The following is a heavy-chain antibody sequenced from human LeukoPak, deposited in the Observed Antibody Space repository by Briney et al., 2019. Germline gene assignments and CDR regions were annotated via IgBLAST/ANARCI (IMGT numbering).Heavy chain of an antibody. CDR2: VSGSGGST. J-gene: IGHJ4*02. V-gene: IGHV3-23*01. Sequence: ASVKVSCKASGGTFSSYAMSWVRQAPGKGLEWVSAVSGSGGSTYYADSVKGRFTISRDNSKNTLYLQMNSLRAEDTAVYYCAVGEYSSGWYEDYWGQGTLVTISS. CDR1: GGTFSSYA. D-gene: IGHD6-19*01. CDR3: AVGEYSSGWYEDY.